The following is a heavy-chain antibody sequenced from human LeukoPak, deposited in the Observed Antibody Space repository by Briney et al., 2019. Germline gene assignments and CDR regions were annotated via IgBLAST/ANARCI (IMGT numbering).Heavy chain of an antibody. V-gene: IGHV3-30*18. J-gene: IGHJ5*01. CDR3: AKDQGAGSGWYDF. Sequence: GGSLRLSCAASGFTFSSYGMHWVRQAPGKGLEWVAVISYDGSNKYYADSVKGRFTISRDNSKNTLYLQMNSLRAEDTAVYYCAKDQGAGSGWYDFWGQGTLVTVSS. D-gene: IGHD6-25*01. CDR2: ISYDGSNK. CDR1: GFTFSSYG.